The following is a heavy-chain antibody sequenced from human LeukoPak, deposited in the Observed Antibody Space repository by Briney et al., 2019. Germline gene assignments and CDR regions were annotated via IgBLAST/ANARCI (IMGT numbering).Heavy chain of an antibody. CDR2: MNPNSGNT. Sequence: ASVKVSCKSSGYTFTSYDINWVRQAPGQGLEWMGWMNPNSGNTGYAQKFQGRVTITRNTSISTAYMELSSLRSEDTAVYYCARAVDPNYYYYYMDVWGKGTTVTVSS. CDR1: GYTFTSYD. D-gene: IGHD2-2*01. CDR3: ARAVDPNYYYYYMDV. V-gene: IGHV1-8*03. J-gene: IGHJ6*03.